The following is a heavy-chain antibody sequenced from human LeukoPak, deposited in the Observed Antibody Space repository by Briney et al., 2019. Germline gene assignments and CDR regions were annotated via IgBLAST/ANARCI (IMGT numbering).Heavy chain of an antibody. CDR3: ASQSDP. Sequence: GGSLRLACAAPGFTFGSYGMHWVRQAPGKGLEWVAFIRYDGSNKYYADSVKGRFTISRDNAKNSLYLQMNSLRAEDTAVYYCASQSDPWGQGTLVTVSS. J-gene: IGHJ5*02. CDR2: IRYDGSNK. V-gene: IGHV3-30*02. CDR1: GFTFGSYG.